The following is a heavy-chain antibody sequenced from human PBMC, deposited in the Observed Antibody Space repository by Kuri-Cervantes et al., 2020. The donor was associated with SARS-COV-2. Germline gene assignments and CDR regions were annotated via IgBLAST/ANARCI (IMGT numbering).Heavy chain of an antibody. J-gene: IGHJ2*01. CDR3: ARATVTTEFRYFDL. CDR2: INPDGSCT. CDR1: GFTFSGHW. Sequence: GESLKISCAASGFTFSGHWIHWVRQAPGKGLVWVSRINPDGSCTNNADSVKGRFTLSRDNAKNSLYLQMNSLRAGDTAVYYCARATVTTEFRYFDLWGRGTLVTVSS. D-gene: IGHD4-11*01. V-gene: IGHV3-74*01.